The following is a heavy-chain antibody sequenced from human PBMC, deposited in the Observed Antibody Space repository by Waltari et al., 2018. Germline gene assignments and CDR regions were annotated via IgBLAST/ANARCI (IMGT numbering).Heavy chain of an antibody. V-gene: IGHV3-23*01. CDR2: ISGSGGST. CDR1: GFTFVSYA. CDR3: AREVVRTTMVDP. Sequence: EVHLLESGGGLVQPGGCLRLSCSASGFTFVSYAMSWVRQAPGKGLEWVSGISGSGGSTYYADSVKGRFTISRDESAETVYLQMNSLRADDTALFYCAREVVRTTMVDPWGQGTLVTVSS. J-gene: IGHJ5*02. D-gene: IGHD1-1*01.